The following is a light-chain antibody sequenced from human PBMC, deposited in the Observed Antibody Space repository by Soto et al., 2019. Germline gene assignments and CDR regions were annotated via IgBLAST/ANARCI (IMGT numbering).Light chain of an antibody. Sequence: QSVLTQPPSVSGAPGQRVTISCTGSNSNIGAGYDVHWYQQLPGTAPKLLIYGHSNRPSGVPDRFSGSKSGTSASLAITGLQAEYEADYYCQSYDSSPSTYVFGTGTKLTVL. CDR2: GHS. CDR3: QSYDSSPSTYV. CDR1: NSNIGAGYD. V-gene: IGLV1-40*01. J-gene: IGLJ1*01.